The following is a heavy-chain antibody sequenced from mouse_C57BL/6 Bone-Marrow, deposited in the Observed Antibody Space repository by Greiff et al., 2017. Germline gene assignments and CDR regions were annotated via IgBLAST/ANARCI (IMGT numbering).Heavy chain of an antibody. CDR1: GYAFSSSW. CDR3: ARERLAGFDY. CDR2: IYPGDGDT. V-gene: IGHV1-82*01. D-gene: IGHD2-13*01. J-gene: IGHJ2*01. Sequence: QVQLQQSGPELVKPGASVKISCKASGYAFSSSWMNWVKQRPGKGLEWIGRIYPGDGDTNYNGKFKGKATLTADNSSSTAYMQLSSLTSEDSAVYFCARERLAGFDYWGQGTTLTVSS.